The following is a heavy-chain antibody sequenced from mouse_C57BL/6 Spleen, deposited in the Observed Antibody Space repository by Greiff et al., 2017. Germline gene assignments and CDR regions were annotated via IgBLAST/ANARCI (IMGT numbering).Heavy chain of an antibody. V-gene: IGHV1-54*01. Sequence: VQLQQSGAELVRPGTSVKVSCKASGYAFTNYLIEWVKQRPGQGLEWIGVINPGSGGTNYNEKFKGKATLTADKSSSTAYMQLSSLTSEDSAVYFCARWDYDGSSPFAYWGQGTLVTVSA. CDR1: GYAFTNYL. J-gene: IGHJ3*01. CDR2: INPGSGGT. CDR3: ARWDYDGSSPFAY. D-gene: IGHD1-1*01.